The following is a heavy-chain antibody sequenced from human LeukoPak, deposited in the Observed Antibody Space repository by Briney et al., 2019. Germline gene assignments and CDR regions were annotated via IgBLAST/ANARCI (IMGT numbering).Heavy chain of an antibody. Sequence: SETLSLTCTVPGGSISSYSWSWIRQPAGKGLEWIGHIYSSGSTNYNPSLRSRVTMSADTSNNQFSLKMNSVTAADTAVYYCAKGAGLLDVWGQGTTVIVSS. V-gene: IGHV4-4*07. CDR1: GGSISSYS. D-gene: IGHD3-10*01. J-gene: IGHJ6*02. CDR2: IYSSGST. CDR3: AKGAGLLDV.